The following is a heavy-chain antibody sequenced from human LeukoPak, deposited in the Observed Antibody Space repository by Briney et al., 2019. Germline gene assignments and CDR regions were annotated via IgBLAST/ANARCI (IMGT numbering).Heavy chain of an antibody. CDR2: ISYDGSNK. CDR3: ARDPKPIVVVYYFDY. D-gene: IGHD3-22*01. Sequence: GGSLRLSCAASGFTFSSYAMHWVRQAPGKGLEWVAVISYDGSNKYYADSVKGRFTISRDNSKNTLYLQMNSLRAEDTAVYYCARDPKPIVVVYYFDYWGQGTLVTVSS. V-gene: IGHV3-30-3*01. J-gene: IGHJ4*02. CDR1: GFTFSSYA.